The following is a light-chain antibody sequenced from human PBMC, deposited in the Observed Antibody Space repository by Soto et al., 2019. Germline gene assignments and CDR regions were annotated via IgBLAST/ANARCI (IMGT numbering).Light chain of an antibody. CDR2: EVS. J-gene: IGLJ3*02. V-gene: IGLV2-14*01. CDR3: SSFTSSGTL. CDR1: SSDVGGYDY. Sequence: QSALTQPATVSGSPGQPLTISCPGTSSDVGGYDYVSWYQQHPGKVPNLIIYEVSIRASGVSNRFSASKSANTASLTISGLQPEDEADYYCSSFTSSGTLFGGGTKLTVL.